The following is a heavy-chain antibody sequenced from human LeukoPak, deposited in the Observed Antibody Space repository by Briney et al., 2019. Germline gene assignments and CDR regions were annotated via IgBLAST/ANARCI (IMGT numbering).Heavy chain of an antibody. CDR1: GGTFSSYA. J-gene: IGHJ4*02. V-gene: IGHV1-69*13. CDR2: IIPIFGTA. D-gene: IGHD3-16*02. Sequence: ASVKVYCKASGGTFSSYAISWVRQAPGQGLEWMGGIIPIFGTANYAQKFQGRVTITADESTSTAYMELSSLRSEDTAVYYCARAATPRYDYVWGSYRYYFDYWGQGTLVTVSS. CDR3: ARAATPRYDYVWGSYRYYFDY.